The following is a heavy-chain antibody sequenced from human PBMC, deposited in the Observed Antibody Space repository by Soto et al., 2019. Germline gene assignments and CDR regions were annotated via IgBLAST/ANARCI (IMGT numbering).Heavy chain of an antibody. Sequence: QVQLVESGGGVVQPGRSLRLSCAASGFTFSSYAMHWVRQAPGKGLEWVAVISYDGSNKYYADSVKGRFTISRDNSKNTLYLQMNSLRAEDTAVYYCARDYYRFNSGYGFSMDVWGQGTTVTVS. D-gene: IGHD5-12*01. V-gene: IGHV3-30-3*01. J-gene: IGHJ6*02. CDR1: GFTFSSYA. CDR2: ISYDGSNK. CDR3: ARDYYRFNSGYGFSMDV.